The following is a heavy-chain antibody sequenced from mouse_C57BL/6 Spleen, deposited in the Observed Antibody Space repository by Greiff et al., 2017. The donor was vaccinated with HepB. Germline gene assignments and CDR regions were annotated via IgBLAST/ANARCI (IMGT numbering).Heavy chain of an antibody. V-gene: IGHV1-64*01. CDR3: ATEADYDWFAY. Sequence: QVQLQQPGAELVKPGASVKLSCKASGYTFTSYWMHWVKQRPGQGLEWIGMIHPNSGSTNYNEKFKSKATLTVDKSSSTAYMQLSSLTSEDSAVYYCATEADYDWFAYWGQGTLFTVSA. J-gene: IGHJ3*01. CDR2: IHPNSGST. D-gene: IGHD2-4*01. CDR1: GYTFTSYW.